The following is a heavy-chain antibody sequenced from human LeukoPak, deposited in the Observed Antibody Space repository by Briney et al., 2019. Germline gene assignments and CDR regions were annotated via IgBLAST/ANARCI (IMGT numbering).Heavy chain of an antibody. CDR2: ISGSGGST. D-gene: IGHD3-16*01. Sequence: GGSLRLSCAASGFTFSDYYMSWIRQAPGKGLEWVSAISGSGGSTYYADSVKGRFTISRDNSKNTLYLQMNSLRAEDTAVYYCASQYDYVWGSYPDPYYFDYWGQGTLVTVSS. V-gene: IGHV3-23*01. J-gene: IGHJ4*02. CDR3: ASQYDYVWGSYPDPYYFDY. CDR1: GFTFSDYY.